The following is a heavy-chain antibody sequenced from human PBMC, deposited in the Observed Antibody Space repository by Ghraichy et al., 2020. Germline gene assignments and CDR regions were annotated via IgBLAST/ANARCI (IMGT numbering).Heavy chain of an antibody. CDR1: GTSIRTYF. J-gene: IGHJ4*02. CDR2: IFYSGST. V-gene: IGHV4-59*01. CDR3: ARMGGYKAPLWY. Sequence: SETLSLTCSVSGTSIRTYFWSWIRQPPGKGLEWIGDIFYSGSTNYNPSLKSRVTISIDASNNQFSLNLSSVTAADTAVYYCARMGGYKAPLWYWGQGTLVGVS. D-gene: IGHD3-10*01.